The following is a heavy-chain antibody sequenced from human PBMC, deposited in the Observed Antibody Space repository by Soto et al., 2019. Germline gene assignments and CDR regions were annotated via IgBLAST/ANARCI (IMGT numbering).Heavy chain of an antibody. CDR2: INHSGST. CDR1: GGSFSGYY. V-gene: IGHV4-34*01. D-gene: IGHD1-26*01. J-gene: IGHJ4*02. CDR3: ARGSNYIKYYFDY. Sequence: QVQLQQWGAGLLEPTETLSLTCAVYGGSFSGYYWSWIRQPPGKGLEWIGEINHSGSTNYNPSLKSRVTMSVDTSKNQFSLKLSYVTAADMDVYYCARGSNYIKYYFDYWGQGTLVTVSS.